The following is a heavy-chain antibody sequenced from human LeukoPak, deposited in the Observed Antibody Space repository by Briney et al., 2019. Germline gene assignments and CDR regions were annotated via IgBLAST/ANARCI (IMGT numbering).Heavy chain of an antibody. V-gene: IGHV1-69*05. J-gene: IGHJ3*02. CDR2: IIPIFGTA. D-gene: IGHD1-7*01. CDR3: ARGLLELLSFHAFDI. Sequence: ASVKVSCKASGGTFSSYAISWVRQAPGQGLEWMGGIIPIFGTANYAQKFQGRVTITTDESTSTAYMELSSLRSEDTAVYYCARGLLELLSFHAFDIWGQGTMVTVSS. CDR1: GGTFSSYA.